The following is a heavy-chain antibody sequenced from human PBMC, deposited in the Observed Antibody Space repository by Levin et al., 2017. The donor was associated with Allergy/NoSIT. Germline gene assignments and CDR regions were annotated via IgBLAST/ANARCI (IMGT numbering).Heavy chain of an antibody. CDR3: AKKQGGTTGFSFDV. J-gene: IGHJ3*01. CDR2: ITGTGGNA. V-gene: IGHV3-23*01. Sequence: GGSLRLSCAASGFSFGDFAMAWVRQAPGKGLEWVSVITGTGGNAYYGDSVKGRFTVSRDNSKNTLYLELNSLRAEDTAIYYCAKKQGGTTGFSFDVWGQGTMVTVSS. CDR1: GFSFGDFA. D-gene: IGHD1-14*01.